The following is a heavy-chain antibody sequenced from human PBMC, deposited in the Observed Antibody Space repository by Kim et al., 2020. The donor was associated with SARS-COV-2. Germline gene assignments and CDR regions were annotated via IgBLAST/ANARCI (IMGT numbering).Heavy chain of an antibody. V-gene: IGHV3-30*18. CDR2: ISFDGSSK. J-gene: IGHJ4*02. Sequence: GGSLRLSCAASEFTFSNYVMHWVRQAPGKGLEWVAVISFDGSSKYYAXSVKGXFTISRDNSKNTLYLQMNSLRPEDTAVYYCAKVYNILTAFYDPSPFQXWGQGTLVSV. D-gene: IGHD3-9*01. CDR3: AKVYNILTAFYDPSPFQX. CDR1: EFTFSNYV.